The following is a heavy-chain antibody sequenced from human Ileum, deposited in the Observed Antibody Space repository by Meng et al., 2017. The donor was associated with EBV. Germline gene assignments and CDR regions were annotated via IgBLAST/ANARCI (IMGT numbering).Heavy chain of an antibody. CDR1: GDSISSSNCC. D-gene: IGHD4-17*01. V-gene: IGHV4-39*07. CDR3: VSAYDYGDYEAFAY. J-gene: IGHJ4*02. Sequence: HLHLRESDPGLVGPSETRSLTCRFSGDSISSSNCCGGWIRQSPGKALECIGTIFYRGNTFYNPSLKTRLTISVDTSKNEFSLNLKSVTAADTAVYYCVSAYDYGDYEAFAYWGLGSLVTVSS. CDR2: IFYRGNT.